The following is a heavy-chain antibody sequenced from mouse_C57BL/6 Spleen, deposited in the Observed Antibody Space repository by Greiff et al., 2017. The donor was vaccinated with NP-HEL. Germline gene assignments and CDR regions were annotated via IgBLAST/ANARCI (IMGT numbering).Heavy chain of an antibody. CDR2: IYPGSGST. CDR1: GYTFTSYW. CDR3: AREGIYYDYDD. J-gene: IGHJ2*01. Sequence: QVQLQQSGAELVKPGASVKMSCKASGYTFTSYWITWVKQRPGQGLEWIGDIYPGSGSTNYNEKFKSKATLTVDTSSSTAYMQLSSLTSEDSAVYYCAREGIYYDYDDWGQGTTLTVSS. V-gene: IGHV1-55*01. D-gene: IGHD2-4*01.